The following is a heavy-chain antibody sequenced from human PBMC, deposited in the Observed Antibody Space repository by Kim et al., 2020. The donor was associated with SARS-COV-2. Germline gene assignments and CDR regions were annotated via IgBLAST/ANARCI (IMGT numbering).Heavy chain of an antibody. D-gene: IGHD6-19*01. Sequence: NTTHAQKFQGRVSLTRDTTATTAYLELSGLRSEDPAVYYCAREAVAGSFDYWGQGTLVTVSS. CDR3: AREAVAGSFDY. J-gene: IGHJ4*02. CDR2: NT. V-gene: IGHV1-3*01.